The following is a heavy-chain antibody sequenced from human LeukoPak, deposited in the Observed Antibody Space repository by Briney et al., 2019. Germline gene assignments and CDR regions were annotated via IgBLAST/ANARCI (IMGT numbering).Heavy chain of an antibody. CDR2: IKSKTDGGTT. CDR1: GFTFSSYW. CDR3: TNMAYYYDSSGYYWYYFDY. Sequence: GGSLRLSCAASGFTFSSYWMNWARQAPGKGLEWVGRIKSKTDGGTTEYAAPVKGRFTISRDDSKNTLYLQMYNLKTEDTALYYCTNMAYYYDSSGYYWYYFDYWSQGTLVTVSS. V-gene: IGHV3-15*01. D-gene: IGHD3-22*01. J-gene: IGHJ4*02.